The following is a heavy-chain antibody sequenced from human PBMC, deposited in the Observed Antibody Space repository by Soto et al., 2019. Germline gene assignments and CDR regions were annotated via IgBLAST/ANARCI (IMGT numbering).Heavy chain of an antibody. CDR2: IYDSGST. J-gene: IGHJ4*02. Sequence: QVQLQESGPGLVKPSQTLSLTCTVSGDSISSDNYYWSWIRQPPGKGLEWIGYIYDSGSTYYNASPTRRVTISVDTPKSQFSLKLSSVTAADTAVYYCARVRWYGDYSGYWGQGTLVTVSS. CDR3: ARVRWYGDYSGY. V-gene: IGHV4-30-4*01. CDR1: GDSISSDNYY. D-gene: IGHD2-15*01.